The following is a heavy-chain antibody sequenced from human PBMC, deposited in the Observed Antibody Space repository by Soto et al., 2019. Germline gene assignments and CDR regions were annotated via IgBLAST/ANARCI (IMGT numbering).Heavy chain of an antibody. V-gene: IGHV3-23*01. CDR1: GFTFSSYA. Sequence: GGSLRLSCAASGFTFSSYAMSWVRQAPGKGLEWVSAISGSGGSTYYADSVKGRFTISRDNSKNTLYLQMNSLRAEDTAVYYCALTHQGYCSGGSCYSPFDYWGQGTLVTVSS. J-gene: IGHJ4*02. CDR3: ALTHQGYCSGGSCYSPFDY. D-gene: IGHD2-15*01. CDR2: ISGSGGST.